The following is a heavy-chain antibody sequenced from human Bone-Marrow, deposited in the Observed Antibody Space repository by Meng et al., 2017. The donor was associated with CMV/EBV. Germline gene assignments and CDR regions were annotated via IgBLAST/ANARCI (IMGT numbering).Heavy chain of an antibody. CDR3: ARDGRLRFLEWLCDY. CDR2: ISAHNGNT. V-gene: IGHV1-18*01. Sequence: ASVKVSCKASGYIFPNYGISWVRQAPGQGLEWMGWISAHNGNTNYAQKFQGRVTMTTDTSRSTAYMELRSLTPDDTAVYYCARDGRLRFLEWLCDYWGQGTLVTVSS. J-gene: IGHJ4*02. D-gene: IGHD3-3*01. CDR1: GYIFPNYG.